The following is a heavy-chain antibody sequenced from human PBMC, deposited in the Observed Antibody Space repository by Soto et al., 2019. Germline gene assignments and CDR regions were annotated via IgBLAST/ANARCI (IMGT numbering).Heavy chain of an antibody. CDR3: ARDILRREAANIFDY. Sequence: ASVKVSCKASGYTFTSYGISWVRQAPGQGLEWMGWISAYNGNTNYAQKLQGRVTMTTDTSTSTAYMELRSLRSDDTAVYYCARDILRREAANIFDYWGQGNLVTVSS. CDR2: ISAYNGNT. CDR1: GYTFTSYG. D-gene: IGHD2-15*01. J-gene: IGHJ4*02. V-gene: IGHV1-18*04.